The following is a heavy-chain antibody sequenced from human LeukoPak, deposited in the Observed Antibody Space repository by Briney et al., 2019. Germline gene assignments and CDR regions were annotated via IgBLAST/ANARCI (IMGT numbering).Heavy chain of an antibody. D-gene: IGHD3-3*01. J-gene: IGHJ3*02. V-gene: IGHV3-23*01. CDR2: INNIGENT. CDR1: GFTFRFYT. Sequence: GGSLRLSCAASGFTFRFYTMSWVRQAPGKGLEWVSSINNIGENTFYADSVKGRFTISRDNSKTTLFLQMNGLRADDTAIYYCVKDRRSGPPGAFDIWGQGTMVTVSS. CDR3: VKDRRSGPPGAFDI.